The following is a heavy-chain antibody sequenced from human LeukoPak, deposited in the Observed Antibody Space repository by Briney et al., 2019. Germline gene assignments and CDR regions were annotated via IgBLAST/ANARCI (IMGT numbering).Heavy chain of an antibody. CDR2: ISWNSGSI. CDR3: ARDQKSSGWYKYYYYYMDV. V-gene: IGHV3-9*01. D-gene: IGHD6-19*01. CDR1: GFTFDDYA. J-gene: IGHJ6*03. Sequence: PGGSLRLSCAASGFTFDDYAMHWVRQAPGKGLEWVSGISWNSGSIGYADSVKGRFTISRDNAKNSLYLQMNSLRAEDTAVYYCARDQKSSGWYKYYYYYMDVWGKGTTVTVSS.